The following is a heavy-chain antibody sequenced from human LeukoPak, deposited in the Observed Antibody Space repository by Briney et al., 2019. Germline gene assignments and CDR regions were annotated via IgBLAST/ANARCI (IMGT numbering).Heavy chain of an antibody. D-gene: IGHD2/OR15-2a*01. CDR2: IRYDGSNK. J-gene: IGHJ6*03. CDR1: GFTFSSYG. CDR3: AKDFRSFRALSAYYMDV. Sequence: PGGSLRLSCAASGFTFSSYGMHWVRQAPGKGLEWVAFIRYDGSNKYYADSVKGRFTISRDNSKNTLFLQMNSLRAEDTAVYYCAKDFRSFRALSAYYMDVWGKGTTVTISS. V-gene: IGHV3-30*02.